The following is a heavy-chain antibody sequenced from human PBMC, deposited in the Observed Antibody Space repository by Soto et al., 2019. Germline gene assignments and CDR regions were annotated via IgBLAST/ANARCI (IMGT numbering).Heavy chain of an antibody. CDR1: GFTINNYA. J-gene: IGHJ3*01. D-gene: IGHD6-19*01. CDR2: ISGSGGSAHYA. V-gene: IGHV3-23*01. Sequence: EVQLLESGGGLVRPGGSLRLSCAASGFTINNYAMNWVRQAPGKGLEWVSLISGSGGSAHYADYADSVRGRFNSSRDNSKNTAYLQMNSLSGEHTATYYCVREGSGGDARGSLDLWGRGTMVTGSS. CDR3: VREGSGGDARGSLDL.